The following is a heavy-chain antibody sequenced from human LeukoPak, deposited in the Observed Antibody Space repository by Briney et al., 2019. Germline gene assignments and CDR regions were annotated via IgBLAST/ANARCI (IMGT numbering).Heavy chain of an antibody. Sequence: SESLSLTCTVSGGSISSYYWSWIRQPPGKGLEWIGYIYYSGSTNYNPSLKSRVTISVDTSKNQFSLKLSSVTAADTAVYYCARTQRWRNVLRFLEWLYFDYWGQGTLVTVSS. CDR2: IYYSGST. D-gene: IGHD3-3*01. V-gene: IGHV4-59*08. J-gene: IGHJ4*02. CDR1: GGSISSYY. CDR3: ARTQRWRNVLRFLEWLYFDY.